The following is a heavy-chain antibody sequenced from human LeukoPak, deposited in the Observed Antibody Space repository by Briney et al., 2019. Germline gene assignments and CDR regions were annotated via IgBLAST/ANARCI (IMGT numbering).Heavy chain of an antibody. D-gene: IGHD3-3*01. CDR3: ARDPLHHYDFWSGPTPLDY. CDR1: GTTFSSYR. Sequence: ASVKVSCKTSGTTFSSYRITWVRQAPGQGLEWMGRIVPIFGAANYARKFQGRVTITADESTSTAYMELRSLRSDDTAVYYCARDPLHHYDFWSGPTPLDYWGQGTLVTVSS. CDR2: IVPIFGAA. V-gene: IGHV1-69*13. J-gene: IGHJ4*02.